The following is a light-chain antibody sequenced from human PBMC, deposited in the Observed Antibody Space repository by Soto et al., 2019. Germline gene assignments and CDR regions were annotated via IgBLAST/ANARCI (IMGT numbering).Light chain of an antibody. V-gene: IGLV1-44*01. CDR2: NNN. J-gene: IGLJ2*01. CDR1: SSNIGSNT. Sequence: QSVLTQPPSASGTPGQRVTMSCSGSSSNIGSNTVSWYQQLPGTAPKLLIYNNNQRPSGVPDRFSGSKSGTSASLAISGLQSEDEADYYCAVCDDSLNGVVFGGGTKLTVL. CDR3: AVCDDSLNGVV.